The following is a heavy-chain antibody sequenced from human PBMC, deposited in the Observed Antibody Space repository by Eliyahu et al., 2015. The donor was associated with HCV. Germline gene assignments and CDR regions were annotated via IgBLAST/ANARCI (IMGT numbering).Heavy chain of an antibody. CDR2: IIPIFGTA. V-gene: IGHV1-69*01. Sequence: QVQLVQSGAEVKKPGSSVKVSCKASGGXFSSYAISXVRXAPGQGLEWMGGIIPIFGTANYAQKFQGRVTITADESTSTAYMELSSLRSEDTAVYYCAREPIVVVPAAMEKTGDYYYYYGMDVWGKGTTVTVSS. CDR3: AREPIVVVPAAMEKTGDYYYYYGMDV. D-gene: IGHD2-2*01. CDR1: GGXFSSYA. J-gene: IGHJ6*04.